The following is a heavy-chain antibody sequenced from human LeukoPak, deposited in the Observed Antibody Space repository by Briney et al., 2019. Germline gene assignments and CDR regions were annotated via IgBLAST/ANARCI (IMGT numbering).Heavy chain of an antibody. J-gene: IGHJ5*02. CDR2: ISSNGGST. Sequence: PGGSLRLSCAASGFTFSSYAMHWVRQAPGKGLEYVSAISSNGGSTYYANSVKGRFTISRDNSKNTLYLQMGSLRAEDMAVYYCASSGDYDFWSRNWFDPWGQGTLVTVSS. D-gene: IGHD3-3*01. CDR1: GFTFSSYA. CDR3: ASSGDYDFWSRNWFDP. V-gene: IGHV3-64*01.